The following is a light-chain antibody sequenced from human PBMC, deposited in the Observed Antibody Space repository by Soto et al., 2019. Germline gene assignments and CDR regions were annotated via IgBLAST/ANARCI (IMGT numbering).Light chain of an antibody. J-gene: IGLJ2*01. CDR3: SSYGGFNNVI. CDR1: IDDVGAYHY. Sequence: QSALTQPPSASGSPGQSVTISCTGTIDDVGAYHYVSWYRQFPGEAPQLIIYEVTKRPSGVPDRFSGSKSGNTASLTVSGLQADDEADYYCSSYGGFNNVIFGGGTKLT. V-gene: IGLV2-8*01. CDR2: EVT.